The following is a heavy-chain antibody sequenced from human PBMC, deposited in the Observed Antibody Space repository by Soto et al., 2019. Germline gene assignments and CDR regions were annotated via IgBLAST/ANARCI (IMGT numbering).Heavy chain of an antibody. CDR1: GFTFSSYS. J-gene: IGHJ1*01. CDR2: ISSSSSYI. D-gene: IGHD6-19*01. V-gene: IGHV3-21*01. Sequence: GESLKISCAASGFTFSSYSMNWVRQAPGKGLEWVSSISSSSSYIYYADSVKGRFTISRDNAKNSLYLQMNSLRAEDTAVYYCARDLSSSVVSGHEYFQHWGQGTLVTVSS. CDR3: ARDLSSSVVSGHEYFQH.